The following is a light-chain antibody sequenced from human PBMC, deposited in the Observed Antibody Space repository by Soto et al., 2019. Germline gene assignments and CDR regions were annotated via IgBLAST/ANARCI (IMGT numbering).Light chain of an antibody. CDR1: QSVSSSY. Sequence: EIVLTQSPGTLSLSPGERATLSCRASQSVSSSYLAWYQQNPGQAPRLLIYGASSRATGIPDRFSGSGSGTDFTINISRLEAEDVAVYYCQQYGNSPYTFGQGTKLEIK. V-gene: IGKV3-20*01. CDR2: GAS. J-gene: IGKJ2*01. CDR3: QQYGNSPYT.